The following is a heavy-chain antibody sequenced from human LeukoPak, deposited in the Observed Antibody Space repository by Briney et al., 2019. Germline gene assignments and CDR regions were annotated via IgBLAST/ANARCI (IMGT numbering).Heavy chain of an antibody. CDR2: ITTTGGSI. D-gene: IGHD3-10*01. Sequence: GGSLRLSCAASGFTFSNYAIHWVRQAPGQGLEWDSSITTTGGSIYYADSVRGRFTISRDNAKNSLFLHMNTLRIEDTAVYYCATSFGATRGYWGQGTLVTVSS. J-gene: IGHJ4*02. V-gene: IGHV3-21*06. CDR1: GFTFSNYA. CDR3: ATSFGATRGY.